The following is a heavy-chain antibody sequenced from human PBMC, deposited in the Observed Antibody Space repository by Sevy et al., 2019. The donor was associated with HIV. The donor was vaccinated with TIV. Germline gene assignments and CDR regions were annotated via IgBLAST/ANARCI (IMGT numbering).Heavy chain of an antibody. CDR2: IKQDGSEK. J-gene: IGHJ3*02. CDR1: GFTFSSYW. D-gene: IGHD3-9*01. CDR3: ARDRSPFDKDAFDI. V-gene: IGHV3-7*01. Sequence: GGSLRLSCVASGFTFSSYWMSWVRQAPGKGLEWVANIKQDGSEKYYVDSVKGRFTISRDNAKNSLYLQMNSLRAEDTAVYYCARDRSPFDKDAFDIWGQGTMVTVSS.